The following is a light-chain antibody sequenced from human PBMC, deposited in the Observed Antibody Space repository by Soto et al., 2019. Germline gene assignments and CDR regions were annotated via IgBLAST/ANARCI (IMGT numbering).Light chain of an antibody. J-gene: IGLJ2*01. V-gene: IGLV2-14*01. Sequence: QSALTQPASVSGSPGQSITISCTGTSGDIGGYNYVSWYQQHPGKAPKLIIYDVSDRPSGVSNRFSGSKSGNTASLTISGLRADDEADYYCSSYTTSNTLLFGGGTKLTVL. CDR2: DVS. CDR1: SGDIGGYNY. CDR3: SSYTTSNTLL.